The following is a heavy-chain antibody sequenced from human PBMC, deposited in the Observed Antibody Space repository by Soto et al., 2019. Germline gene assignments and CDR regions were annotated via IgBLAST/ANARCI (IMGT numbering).Heavy chain of an antibody. J-gene: IGHJ3*02. D-gene: IGHD6-19*01. V-gene: IGHV3-33*01. Sequence: QVQLVESGGGVVQPGRSLRLSCAASGFTFSRYGMHWVRQAPGRGLEWVAVIWYDGSNKYYADSVKGRFTISRDNSKNTLYLQMNSLRAADTAVYYCARDSYSSGWPDAFDNWGQGTMVTVSS. CDR1: GFTFSRYG. CDR2: IWYDGSNK. CDR3: ARDSYSSGWPDAFDN.